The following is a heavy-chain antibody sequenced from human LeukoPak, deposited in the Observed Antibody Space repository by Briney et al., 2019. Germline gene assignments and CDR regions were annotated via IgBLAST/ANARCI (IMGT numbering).Heavy chain of an antibody. J-gene: IGHJ4*02. V-gene: IGHV3-23*01. Sequence: GGSLRLSCAASGFTFSSYAMSWVRQAPGKGLEWVSAISGSGGSTYYADSVKGRFTISRDNSKNTLYLQMNSLRAEDTAVYYXXXXSCGGDCYSGYWGQGTLVTVSS. CDR1: GFTFSSYA. CDR3: XXXSCGGDCYSGY. CDR2: ISGSGGST. D-gene: IGHD2-21*02.